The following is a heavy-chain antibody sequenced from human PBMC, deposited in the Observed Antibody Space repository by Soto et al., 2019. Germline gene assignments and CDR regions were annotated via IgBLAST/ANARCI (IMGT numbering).Heavy chain of an antibody. CDR1: GFTFSTYA. V-gene: IGHV3-23*01. J-gene: IGHJ4*02. CDR2: ISDSDGST. Sequence: EVQLLESGGGLVQPGGSLTLSCAASGFTFSTYAMTWVRQAPGKGLEWVSTISDSDGSTYYADSVKGRFTISRDNSKNTVYLQMNSLRADDPAVYYCAKEVEGGWYYFDYWGQGTLVTVSS. CDR3: AKEVEGGWYYFDY. D-gene: IGHD2-15*01.